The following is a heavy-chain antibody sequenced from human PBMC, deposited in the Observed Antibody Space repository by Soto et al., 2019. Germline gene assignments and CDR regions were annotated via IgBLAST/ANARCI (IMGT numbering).Heavy chain of an antibody. CDR2: IFHDGTA. D-gene: IGHD3-10*01. Sequence: SETLSLTCAVSGVSISSGNWWTWVRQSPQRGLEYIGEIFHDGTANYYPSFERRVAISVDTSKNQFSLKLTSVTAADTAIYFCARLVYDTRLNYMYFDFWGQGTRVTVSS. CDR3: ARLVYDTRLNYMYFDF. J-gene: IGHJ4*02. V-gene: IGHV4-4*02. CDR1: GVSISSGNW.